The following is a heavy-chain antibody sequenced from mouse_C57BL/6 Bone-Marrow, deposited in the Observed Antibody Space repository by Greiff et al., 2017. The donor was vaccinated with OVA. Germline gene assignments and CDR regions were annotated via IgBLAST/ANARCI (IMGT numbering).Heavy chain of an antibody. Sequence: VQLQQPGTELVKPGASVKLSCKASGYTFTSYWMHLVKPRPGHGLEWIGNINPSNGGTNYNEKFKSKATLTVDKSSSTAYMQLSSLTSEDSAVYYGARSYYGSSYWYFDVWGTGTTGTVSS. CDR1: GYTFTSYW. CDR2: INPSNGGT. CDR3: ARSYYGSSYWYFDV. V-gene: IGHV1-53*01. J-gene: IGHJ1*03. D-gene: IGHD1-1*01.